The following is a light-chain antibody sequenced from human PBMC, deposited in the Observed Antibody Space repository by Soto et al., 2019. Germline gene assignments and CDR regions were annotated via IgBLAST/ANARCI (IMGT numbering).Light chain of an antibody. Sequence: QSVLTQPPSVSGAPGQRVTISCTGSSSNIGAGYDVHWYQQLPGTAPKLLIYGNSNRPSGVPDRFSGSKSGPSPSLATTGLQAEDEADYYCQSYDSSLSGRGVFGTGTKVTVL. CDR3: QSYDSSLSGRGV. J-gene: IGLJ1*01. CDR2: GNS. V-gene: IGLV1-40*01. CDR1: SSNIGAGYD.